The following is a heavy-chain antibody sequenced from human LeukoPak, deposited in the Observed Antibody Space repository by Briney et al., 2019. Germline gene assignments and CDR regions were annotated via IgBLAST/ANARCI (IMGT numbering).Heavy chain of an antibody. D-gene: IGHD3-22*01. Sequence: GASVKVSCKASGYTFTSYGISWVRQAPGQGLEWMGWISAYNGNTNYAQKLQGRVTMTTDTSTSTAYMELRSLRSDDTAVYYCARDLNHLYDSSDYYCLNWGQGTLVTVSS. V-gene: IGHV1-18*01. CDR3: ARDLNHLYDSSDYYCLN. CDR1: GYTFTSYG. CDR2: ISAYNGNT. J-gene: IGHJ4*02.